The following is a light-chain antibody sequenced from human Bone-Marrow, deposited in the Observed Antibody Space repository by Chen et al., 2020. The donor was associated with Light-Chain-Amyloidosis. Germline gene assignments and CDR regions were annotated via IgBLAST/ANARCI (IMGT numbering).Light chain of an antibody. CDR3: QVWDRSSDRPV. Sequence: SYVLTQPSSVSVAPGQTATIACGGNNIGSTSVHWYQQTPGQAPLLVVYDDSDRPSGIPERLSDSNSGNTATLTISRVKAGDEADYYCQVWDRSSDRPVFGGGTKLTVL. CDR1: NIGSTS. J-gene: IGLJ3*02. CDR2: DDS. V-gene: IGLV3-21*02.